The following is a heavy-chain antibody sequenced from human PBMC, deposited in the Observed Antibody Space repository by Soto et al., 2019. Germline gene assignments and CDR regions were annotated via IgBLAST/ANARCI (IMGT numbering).Heavy chain of an antibody. Sequence: GASVKVSCKASGYTFTSYGISWVRQAPGQGLEWMGWISAYNGNTNYAQKLQGRVTMATDTSTSTAYMELRSLRSDDTAVYYCARPRLKEQDYGRFGAFDIWGQGTMVTVSS. D-gene: IGHD4-17*01. CDR1: GYTFTSYG. CDR2: ISAYNGNT. J-gene: IGHJ3*02. CDR3: ARPRLKEQDYGRFGAFDI. V-gene: IGHV1-18*01.